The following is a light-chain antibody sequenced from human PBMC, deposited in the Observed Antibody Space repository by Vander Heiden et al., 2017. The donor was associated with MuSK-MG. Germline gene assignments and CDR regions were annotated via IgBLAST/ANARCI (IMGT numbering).Light chain of an antibody. Sequence: EIVMTQSPATLAVSPGERVTLSCRASQSVFSNLAWYQQKPGQAPRLLIYGASTRATGTPARFRGSGSGTDFTRTISSLRSEDFAVYYCQQYNNGPPYTCGQGTKLEIK. V-gene: IGKV3-15*01. CDR3: QQYNNGPPYT. J-gene: IGKJ2*01. CDR1: QSVFSN. CDR2: GAS.